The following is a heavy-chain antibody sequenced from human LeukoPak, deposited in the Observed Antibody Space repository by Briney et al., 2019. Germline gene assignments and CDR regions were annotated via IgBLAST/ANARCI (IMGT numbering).Heavy chain of an antibody. CDR1: GYTFTSYG. V-gene: IGHV1-2*02. J-gene: IGHJ4*02. CDR3: ARAFGYYGSETYYIDY. Sequence: ASVKVSCKASGYTFTSYGISWVRQAPGQGLEWMGWMNPNSGDTNYAQKFQGRVTMTRDTSISTAYMELSSLRSDDTAEYYCARAFGYYGSETYYIDYWGQGTLVTVSS. CDR2: MNPNSGDT. D-gene: IGHD3-10*01.